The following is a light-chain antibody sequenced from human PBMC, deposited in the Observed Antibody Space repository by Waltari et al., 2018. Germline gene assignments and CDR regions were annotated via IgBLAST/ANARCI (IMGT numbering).Light chain of an antibody. CDR2: AAS. CDR1: QSITTY. Sequence: DIQMTQSPSSLSASIGDRVIITCRASQSITTYLSWFQQKPGKAPKLLIYAASSLQSGVSSRFSGSGSGTDFTLTISSLQPEDFATYYGQHSYSTPYTFGQGTKLEIK. V-gene: IGKV1-39*01. CDR3: QHSYSTPYT. J-gene: IGKJ2*01.